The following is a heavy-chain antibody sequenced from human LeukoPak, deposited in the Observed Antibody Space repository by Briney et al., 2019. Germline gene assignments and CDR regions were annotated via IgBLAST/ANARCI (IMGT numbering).Heavy chain of an antibody. CDR1: GYTFTSYW. CDR3: ARHSRIAAAGTWFDY. Sequence: AESLKISCKGSGYTFTSYWMGWVGQMPGKGLELMGIIYPGDSDTRYRPSFQGQVTISADKSISTAYLQWSSLKASDTAMYYCARHSRIAAAGTWFDYWGQGTLVTVSS. CDR2: IYPGDSDT. V-gene: IGHV5-51*01. D-gene: IGHD6-13*01. J-gene: IGHJ4*02.